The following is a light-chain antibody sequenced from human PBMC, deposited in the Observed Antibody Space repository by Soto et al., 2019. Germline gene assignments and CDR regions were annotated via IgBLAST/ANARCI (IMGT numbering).Light chain of an antibody. CDR1: SSNIGNNY. V-gene: IGLV1-51*02. Sequence: QTVVTQAPTVSAAPGQRVTISCSGSSSNIGNNYVSWYQHLPGTAPKLLIYENNKRPSGIPDRFSGSKSGTSATLGITGLQTGDEADYYCGTWDSRLSAVVFGGGTKLTVL. CDR3: GTWDSRLSAVV. CDR2: ENN. J-gene: IGLJ2*01.